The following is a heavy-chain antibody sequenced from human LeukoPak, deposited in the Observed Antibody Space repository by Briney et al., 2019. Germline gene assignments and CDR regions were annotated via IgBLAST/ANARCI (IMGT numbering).Heavy chain of an antibody. CDR1: GYNFTGYY. CDR3: ARSAGHCSSGVCFTDYYMDV. D-gene: IGHD2-8*01. V-gene: IGHV1-2*02. J-gene: IGHJ6*03. CDR2: INPNTGGT. Sequence: ASVKVSCKASGYNFTGYYLHWVRQAPGQGLEWMGWINPNTGGTNYAQKFQGRVTMTRDTSVSTAYMDLSSVTADDTAVYFYARSAGHCSSGVCFTDYYMDVWGRGTMVTVSS.